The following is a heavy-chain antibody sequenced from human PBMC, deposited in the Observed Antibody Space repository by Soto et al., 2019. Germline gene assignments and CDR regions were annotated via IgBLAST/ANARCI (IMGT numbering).Heavy chain of an antibody. J-gene: IGHJ4*02. Sequence: ESLRLSVAASGIAFNSHTMYWVRQPPGKGLEWVSYISSSGSSTYYADSVKGRFTISRDNARNSLSLQMNGLRDEDTAVYYCARGRTDYAYFESWGQGTLVTVSS. D-gene: IGHD3-16*01. CDR3: ARGRTDYAYFES. CDR1: GIAFNSHT. CDR2: ISSSGSST. V-gene: IGHV3-48*02.